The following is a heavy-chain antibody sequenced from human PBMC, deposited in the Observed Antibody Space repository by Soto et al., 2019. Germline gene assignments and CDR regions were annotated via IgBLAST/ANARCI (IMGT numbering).Heavy chain of an antibody. V-gene: IGHV4-39*01. Sequence: QLQLQESGPGLVKPSETLSLTCTVSGGSISSSSYYWGWIRQPPGKGLEWIGSIYYSGSTYYNPSLKSRVTISVDTSKNQFSLKLSSVTAADTAVYYCARHRRPAAADDAFDIWGQGTMVTVSS. J-gene: IGHJ3*02. CDR1: GGSISSSSYY. CDR2: IYYSGST. CDR3: ARHRRPAAADDAFDI. D-gene: IGHD6-13*01.